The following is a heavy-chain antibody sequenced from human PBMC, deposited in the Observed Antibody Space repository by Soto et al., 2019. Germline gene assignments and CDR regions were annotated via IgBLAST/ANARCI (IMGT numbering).Heavy chain of an antibody. V-gene: IGHV3-23*01. Sequence: EVQLLESGGGLVQPGGSLRLSCAASGFTFSTYAMSWIRQAPGKGLAWVSVISDNGGSTYYADSVKGRFTIPRDNSKNTLYVQMNSLRAEDTAVYYCAKDPDGDYLLGYYDYWGQGTLVTVSS. CDR2: ISDNGGST. J-gene: IGHJ4*02. D-gene: IGHD4-17*01. CDR1: GFTFSTYA. CDR3: AKDPDGDYLLGYYDY.